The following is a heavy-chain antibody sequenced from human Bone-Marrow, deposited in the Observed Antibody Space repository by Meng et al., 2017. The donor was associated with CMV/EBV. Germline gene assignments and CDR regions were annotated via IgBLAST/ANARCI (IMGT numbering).Heavy chain of an antibody. CDR2: ISSSGSTI. CDR1: GFTFSSYE. V-gene: IGHV3-48*03. J-gene: IGHJ6*02. CDR3: ASLPTIAYYYYGMDV. Sequence: GESLKISCAASGFTFSSYEMNWVRQAPGKGLEWVSYISSSGSTIYYADSVKGRFTISRDNAKNSLYLQMNSLRAEDTAVYYCASLPTIAYYYYGMDVWGQGTTVTVSS. D-gene: IGHD4/OR15-4a*01.